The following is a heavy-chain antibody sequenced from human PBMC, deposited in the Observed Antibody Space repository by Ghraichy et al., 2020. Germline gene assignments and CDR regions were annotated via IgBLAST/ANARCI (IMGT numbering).Heavy chain of an antibody. CDR2: ISSSSSYT. D-gene: IGHD3-10*01. V-gene: IGHV3-11*06. Sequence: LSLTCAASGFTFSDYYMSWIRQAPGKGLEWVSYISSSSSYTNYADSVKGRFTISRDNAKNSLYLQMNSLRAEDTAVYYCARGGTEYYYGSRSYYPQNLFDYWGQGTLVTVSS. CDR1: GFTFSDYY. CDR3: ARGGTEYYYGSRSYYPQNLFDY. J-gene: IGHJ4*02.